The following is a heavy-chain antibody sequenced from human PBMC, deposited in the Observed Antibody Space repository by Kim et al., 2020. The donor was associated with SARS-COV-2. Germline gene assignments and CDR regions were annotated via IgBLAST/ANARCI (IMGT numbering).Heavy chain of an antibody. CDR1: GGSISNSNW. V-gene: IGHV4-4*02. Sequence: SETLSLTCAVSGGSISNSNWWSWVRQPPGKGLEWIGEIYHSGSTNYNPSLKSRVTISVDKSKNQFSLKLSSVTAADTAVYYCARDYGSGYYDSSGYRVFDIWGQGTMVTVSS. CDR2: IYHSGST. CDR3: ARDYGSGYYDSSGYRVFDI. J-gene: IGHJ3*02. D-gene: IGHD3-22*01.